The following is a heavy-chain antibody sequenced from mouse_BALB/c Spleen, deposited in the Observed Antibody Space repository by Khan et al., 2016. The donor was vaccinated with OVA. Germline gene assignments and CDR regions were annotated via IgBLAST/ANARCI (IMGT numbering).Heavy chain of an antibody. V-gene: IGHV5-6*01. CDR3: TGLAYYCDSEGFAY. D-gene: IGHD1-1*01. J-gene: IGHJ3*01. Sequence: EVELVESGGDLVKPGGSLKLSCAASGFTFSTYGMSWVRQTPDKRLEWVATVSTGGGYTYYPDSVKGRFTISRDNAKNTLYLKMSGLKSEDTDMFYCTGLAYYCDSEGFAYWGQGTLVTVSA. CDR2: VSTGGGYT. CDR1: GFTFSTYG.